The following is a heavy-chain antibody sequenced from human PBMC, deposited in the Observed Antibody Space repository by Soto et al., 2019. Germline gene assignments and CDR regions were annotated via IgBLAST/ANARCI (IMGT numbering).Heavy chain of an antibody. D-gene: IGHD4-17*01. CDR2: ISYDGSNK. CDR3: AKEYAVTTGLLGWFDP. Sequence: GGSLRLSCAASGFTFSSYGMHWVRQAPGKGLEWVAVISYDGSNKYYADSVKGRFTISRGNSKNTLYLQMNSLRAEDTAVYYCAKEYAVTTGLLGWFDPWGQGTLVTVSS. CDR1: GFTFSSYG. J-gene: IGHJ5*02. V-gene: IGHV3-30*18.